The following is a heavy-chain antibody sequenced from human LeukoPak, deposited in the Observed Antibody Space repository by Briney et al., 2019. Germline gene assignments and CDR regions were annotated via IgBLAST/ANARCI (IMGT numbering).Heavy chain of an antibody. V-gene: IGHV4-59*12. Sequence: SETLSLTCTVSGGSISSYYWSWIRQPPGKGLEWIGYIYYSGSTNYNPSLKSRVTISVDTSKNQFSLKLSSVTAADTAVYYCARLGRYYDSSGYYYGLHDYWGQGTLVTVSS. CDR2: IYYSGST. D-gene: IGHD3-22*01. J-gene: IGHJ4*02. CDR3: ARLGRYYDSSGYYYGLHDY. CDR1: GGSISSYY.